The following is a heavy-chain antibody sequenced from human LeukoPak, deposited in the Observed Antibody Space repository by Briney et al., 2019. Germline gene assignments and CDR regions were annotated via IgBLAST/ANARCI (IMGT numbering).Heavy chain of an antibody. CDR2: INHSGST. Sequence: PSETLSLTCAVYGGSFSGYYWSWIRQPPGKGLEWIGEINHSGSTNYNPSLKGRVTISVDTSKNQFSLRLNSVTAADTAVYYCARSLYSLNWFDPWGQGTLVTVSS. J-gene: IGHJ5*02. CDR3: ARSLYSLNWFDP. D-gene: IGHD6-13*01. V-gene: IGHV4-34*01. CDR1: GGSFSGYY.